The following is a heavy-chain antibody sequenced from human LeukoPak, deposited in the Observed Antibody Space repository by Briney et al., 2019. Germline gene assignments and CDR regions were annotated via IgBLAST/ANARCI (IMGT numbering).Heavy chain of an antibody. CDR1: GYTFTSYY. V-gene: IGHV1-46*01. J-gene: IGHJ4*02. D-gene: IGHD3-3*01. CDR3: ARGLSSAAGYDFWSGYYRNY. CDR2: INPSGGST. Sequence: ASVKVSCKASGYTFTSYYMDWVRQAPGQGLEWMGIINPSGGSTNYAQKFQGRVTMTRDTSTSTVYMELSSLRSEDTAVYYCARGLSSAAGYDFWSGYYRNYWGQGTLVTVSS.